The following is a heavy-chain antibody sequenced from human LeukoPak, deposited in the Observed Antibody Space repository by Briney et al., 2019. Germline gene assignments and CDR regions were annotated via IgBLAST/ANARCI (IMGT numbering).Heavy chain of an antibody. Sequence: SETLSLTCTVSGGSISSYYWSWIRQPAGKGLEWIGRIYTSGSTNYNPSLKSRVTMSVDTSKNQFSLKLSSVTAADTAVYYCARGIFGLVRGSWFDPWGQGTLVTVSS. J-gene: IGHJ5*02. CDR1: GGSISSYY. CDR2: IYTSGST. CDR3: ARGIFGLVRGSWFDP. V-gene: IGHV4-4*07. D-gene: IGHD3/OR15-3a*01.